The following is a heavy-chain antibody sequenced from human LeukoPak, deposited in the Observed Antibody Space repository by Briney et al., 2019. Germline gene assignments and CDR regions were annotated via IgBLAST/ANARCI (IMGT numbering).Heavy chain of an antibody. CDR1: GGSLSSGDYY. Sequence: PSETLSLTCTVSGGSLSSGDYYWSWIRQPPGKGREWIGYIYYSGSTYYNPSLKSRVTISVDTSKNQFSLKLSSVTAADTGVYYCARGYDFWSGYYSYYFDYWGQGTLVTVSS. CDR2: IYYSGST. J-gene: IGHJ4*02. V-gene: IGHV4-30-4*08. CDR3: ARGYDFWSGYYSYYFDY. D-gene: IGHD3-3*01.